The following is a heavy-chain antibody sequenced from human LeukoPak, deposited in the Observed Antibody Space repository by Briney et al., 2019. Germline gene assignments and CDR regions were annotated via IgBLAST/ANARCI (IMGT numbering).Heavy chain of an antibody. CDR2: INSDGSSI. CDR1: GFTFSGYW. V-gene: IGHV3-74*03. J-gene: IGHJ4*02. D-gene: IGHD5-12*01. CDR3: AREGRVSGYDFDC. Sequence: GGSLRLSCAASGFTFSGYWLHWVRQAPGKGLVWVSRINSDGSSITYADSVKGRFAISRDNAKNTLYLQMNSLRVEDTAVYYCAREGRVSGYDFDCWGQGTLVTVSS.